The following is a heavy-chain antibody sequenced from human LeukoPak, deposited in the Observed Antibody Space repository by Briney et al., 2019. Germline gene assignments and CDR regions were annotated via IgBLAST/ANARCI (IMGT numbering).Heavy chain of an antibody. V-gene: IGHV5-51*01. Sequence: GESLKISCKGSGYSFTSYWIAWVRQMPGKGLEWMGIISPGDSDTRYSPSFQGQVSISADKSISTAYLQWSSLKASDTAMYYCSRRLTLTGYNDYWGQGTLVTVSS. CDR3: SRRLTLTGYNDY. D-gene: IGHD5-24*01. CDR1: GYSFTSYW. CDR2: ISPGDSDT. J-gene: IGHJ4*02.